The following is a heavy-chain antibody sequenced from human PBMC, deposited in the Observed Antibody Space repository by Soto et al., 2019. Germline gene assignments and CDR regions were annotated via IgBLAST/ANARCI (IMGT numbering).Heavy chain of an antibody. CDR1: GFTFSSYA. Sequence: EVQVLESGGGLVQPGGSLRLSCAASGFTFSSYAMSWVRQAPGKGLEWVSSISGSGGGTYYADSVKGWFTFSRDNSKNTLYLQMNSLRAEDTAVYYCAKFGMATTKRSPPYYIDYWGQGALVTVSS. V-gene: IGHV3-23*01. D-gene: IGHD1-1*01. CDR2: ISGSGGGT. J-gene: IGHJ4*02. CDR3: AKFGMATTKRSPPYYIDY.